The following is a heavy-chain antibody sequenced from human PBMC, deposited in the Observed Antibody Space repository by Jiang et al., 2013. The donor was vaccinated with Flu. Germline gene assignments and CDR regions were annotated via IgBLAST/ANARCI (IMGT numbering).Heavy chain of an antibody. D-gene: IGHD6-19*01. V-gene: IGHV4-39*01. J-gene: IGHJ4*02. Sequence: LLKPSETLSLTCTVSDGSISNNHYYWGWIRQPPGKGLEWIGSIYNNEDTFHNPSLKSRVTLSIDTSKKQFSLKLNSVTAADTAVYFCARSWLIPCLFDLWGQGTLVAVSS. CDR1: DGSISNNHYY. CDR2: IYNNEDT. CDR3: ARSWLIPCLFDL.